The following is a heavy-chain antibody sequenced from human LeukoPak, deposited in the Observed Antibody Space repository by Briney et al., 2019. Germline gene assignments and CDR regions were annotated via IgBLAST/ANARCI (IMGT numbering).Heavy chain of an antibody. V-gene: IGHV3-30*19. CDR3: ARDPGQARYSSSWYGGSFDY. J-gene: IGHJ4*02. D-gene: IGHD6-13*01. CDR1: GFTFSGYG. Sequence: PGGSLRLSCAASGFTFSGYGMHWVRQTPGKGLEWVAVISYDGSNKYYADSVKGRFTISRDNSKNTLYLQMNSLRAEDTAVYYCARDPGQARYSSSWYGGSFDYWGQGTLVTVSS. CDR2: ISYDGSNK.